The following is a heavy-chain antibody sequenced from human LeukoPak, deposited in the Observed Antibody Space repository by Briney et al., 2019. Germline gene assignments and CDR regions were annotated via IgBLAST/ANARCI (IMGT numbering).Heavy chain of an antibody. CDR3: TTDLIDGSSCYYF. Sequence: GGNLRLSCAASGFTFSNAWMIWVRQAPGKGLEWVGSIKSKTDGGTPDYAAPVKSRFTISRDNSKNTLNLQMNSLKTEDTAVYYCTTDLIDGSSCYYFWGQGTLVTVSS. CDR1: GFTFSNAW. D-gene: IGHD3-22*01. V-gene: IGHV3-15*01. J-gene: IGHJ4*02. CDR2: IKSKTDGGTP.